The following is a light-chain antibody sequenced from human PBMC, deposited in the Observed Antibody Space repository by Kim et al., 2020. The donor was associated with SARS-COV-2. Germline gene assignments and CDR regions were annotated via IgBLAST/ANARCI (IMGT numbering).Light chain of an antibody. Sequence: ASFGDTVTITCRASQAISNYLAWFQQKPGQAPKSLIFEASRLHSGVSSHFSGSGSWTDFTLTIRDLQAEDFATYYCQQYYSYPLTFGGGTKVDIK. V-gene: IGKV1-16*02. J-gene: IGKJ4*01. CDR3: QQYYSYPLT. CDR2: EAS. CDR1: QAISNY.